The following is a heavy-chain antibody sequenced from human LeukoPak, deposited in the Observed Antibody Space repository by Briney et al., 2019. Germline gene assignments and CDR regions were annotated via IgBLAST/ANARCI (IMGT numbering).Heavy chain of an antibody. CDR2: INPSGGST. CDR3: ARDPGYSSSRHLNWFDP. D-gene: IGHD6-6*01. J-gene: IGHJ5*02. CDR1: GYTFTSYY. Sequence: ASVKVSCKASGYTFTSYYMHWVRQAPGQGLEWMGIINPSGGSTSYAQKFQGRVTMTRDTSTSTVYMELSSLRSEDTAVYYCARDPGYSSSRHLNWFDPWGQGTLVTVSS. V-gene: IGHV1-46*01.